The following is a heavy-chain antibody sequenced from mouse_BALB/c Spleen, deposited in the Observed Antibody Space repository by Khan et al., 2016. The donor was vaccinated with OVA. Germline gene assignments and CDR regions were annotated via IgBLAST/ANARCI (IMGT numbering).Heavy chain of an antibody. V-gene: IGHV2-9*02. D-gene: IGHD1-2*01. CDR1: GFSLTSYG. Sequence: VQLVESGPGLVAPSQSLSITCTVSGFSLTSYGVHWVRQPPGKGLVWLGIIWAGGSTNYTSAFMSSLSISKDNSKSQVFLKMNSLQTDDTAMYYCARDTTATPYWGQGTLVTVSA. CDR2: IWAGGST. J-gene: IGHJ3*01. CDR3: ARDTTATPY.